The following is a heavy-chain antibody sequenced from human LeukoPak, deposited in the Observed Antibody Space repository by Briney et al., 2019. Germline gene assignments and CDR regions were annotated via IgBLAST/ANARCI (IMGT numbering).Heavy chain of an antibody. D-gene: IGHD3-10*01. Sequence: GASVMVSCKASGYSFTKYGISWVRQAPGQGLEWMGWISTYDGATNLAQKVQDRFTMTTATSSSTAYMELRNLRSDDTAVYYCAREGMARGVFYDYWGQGTLVTDSS. J-gene: IGHJ4*02. CDR2: ISTYDGAT. V-gene: IGHV1-18*04. CDR1: GYSFTKYG. CDR3: AREGMARGVFYDY.